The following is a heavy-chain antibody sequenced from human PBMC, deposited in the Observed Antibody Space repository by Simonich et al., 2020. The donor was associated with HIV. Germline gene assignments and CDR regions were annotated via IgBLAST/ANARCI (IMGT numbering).Heavy chain of an antibody. V-gene: IGHV4-34*01. CDR3: ARHRRVGATTGDAFDI. CDR2: INHSGST. CDR1: GGSFSGYY. D-gene: IGHD1-26*01. Sequence: QVQLQQWGAGLLKPSETLSLTCAVYGGSFSGYYWSWLRQPPGKGLEWIGEINHSGSTNDNPSLKRRVTISVDTSKNQFSRKLSSVNAADTAVYYCARHRRVGATTGDAFDIWGQGTMVTVSS. J-gene: IGHJ3*02.